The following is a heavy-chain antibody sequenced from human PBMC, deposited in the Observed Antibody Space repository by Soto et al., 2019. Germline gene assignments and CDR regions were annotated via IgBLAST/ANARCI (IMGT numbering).Heavy chain of an antibody. D-gene: IGHD3-3*01. CDR1: GVSISSSQW. CDR3: ASTKASFYGVDV. CDR2: IYHKEPT. J-gene: IGHJ6*01. Sequence: QVQLQESGPGLVKPSGTLSLTCAVSGVSISSSQWWSWVRQPPGKGLEWIGEIYHKEPTNYNPSLTSRITMSLDRTRNQASLKPSSLPAAAAATYYCASTKASFYGVDVWGQGTTVTVSS. V-gene: IGHV4-4*02.